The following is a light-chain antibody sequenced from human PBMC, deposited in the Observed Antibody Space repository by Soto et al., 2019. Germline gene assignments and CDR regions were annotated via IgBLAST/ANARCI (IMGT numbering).Light chain of an antibody. CDR2: GAS. CDR1: QSVSSY. CDR3: QQYGVSPT. V-gene: IGKV3-20*01. J-gene: IGKJ4*01. Sequence: EIVLTQSPATLSLSPGERATLSCRASQSVSSYLAWYQQKPGQAPRLLIYGASNRATGIPDRFSGSGSGTDFTLSISRLEPEDFAVYYCQQYGVSPTFGGGTKVDIK.